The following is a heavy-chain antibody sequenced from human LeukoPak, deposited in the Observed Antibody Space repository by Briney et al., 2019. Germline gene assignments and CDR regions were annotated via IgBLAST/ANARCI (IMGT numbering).Heavy chain of an antibody. CDR3: ARATMIVVVIDY. J-gene: IGHJ4*02. V-gene: IGHV4-30-4*01. D-gene: IGHD3-22*01. CDR1: GGSISSGDYY. CDR2: IYYSGST. Sequence: SQTLSLTCTVPGGSISSGDYYWSWIRQPPGKGLEWIGYIYYSGSTYYNPSLKSRVTISVDTSKNQFSLKLSSVTAADTAVYYCARATMIVVVIDYWGQGTLVTVSS.